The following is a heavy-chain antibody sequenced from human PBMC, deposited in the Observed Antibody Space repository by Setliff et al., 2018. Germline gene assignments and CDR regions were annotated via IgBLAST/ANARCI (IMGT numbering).Heavy chain of an antibody. Sequence: ASVKVSCKASGYTFTSYGISWVRQAPGQGLEWMGWISAYNANTNYAQKLQGRVTMTTDTSTSTAYVELRSLRSDDTAVYCCARDKAKWLVFNRWFDPWGQGTLVTVS. CDR1: GYTFTSYG. D-gene: IGHD6-19*01. CDR3: ARDKAKWLVFNRWFDP. CDR2: ISAYNANT. J-gene: IGHJ5*02. V-gene: IGHV1-18*01.